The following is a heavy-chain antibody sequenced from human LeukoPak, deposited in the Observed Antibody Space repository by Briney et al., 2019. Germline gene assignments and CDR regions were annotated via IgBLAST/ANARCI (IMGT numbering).Heavy chain of an antibody. Sequence: GASVKVSCKASGYTFTSYYMHWVRQAPGQGLEWMGIINPSGGSTSYAQKFQGRVTMTRDTSTSTVYMELSSLRSEDTAVYYCARDLKYILPGGWFDPWGQGTLVTVSS. CDR1: GYTFTSYY. CDR2: INPSGGST. D-gene: IGHD4-23*01. J-gene: IGHJ5*02. CDR3: ARDLKYILPGGWFDP. V-gene: IGHV1-46*01.